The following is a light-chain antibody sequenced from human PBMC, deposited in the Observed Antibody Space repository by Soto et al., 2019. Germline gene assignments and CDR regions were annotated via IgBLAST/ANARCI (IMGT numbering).Light chain of an antibody. J-gene: IGKJ3*01. Sequence: EIVMTQSPATLSVSPGERATLSCRASQSVSSNLAWYQQKPGQAPRLLIYGASTRATGIPARFRGSGSGTDFTLTISSLQSEDFAVYYCQQYNNWPFTFGPGTKVDIK. CDR3: QQYNNWPFT. CDR2: GAS. V-gene: IGKV3-15*01. CDR1: QSVSSN.